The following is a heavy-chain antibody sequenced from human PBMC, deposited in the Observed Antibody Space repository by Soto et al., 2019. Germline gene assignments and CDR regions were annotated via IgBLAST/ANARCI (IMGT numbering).Heavy chain of an antibody. Sequence: QVQLVQSGAEVKKPGSSVKVSCKASGGTFSSYAISWVRQAPGQGLEWMGGIIPIFGTANYAEKFQCRVTITADKSTSTAYMELSSLRSEDTAVYYCARSMAGQWLVLRSFDYWGQGTLVTVSS. CDR2: IIPIFGTA. CDR3: ARSMAGQWLVLRSFDY. D-gene: IGHD6-19*01. V-gene: IGHV1-69*06. J-gene: IGHJ4*02. CDR1: GGTFSSYA.